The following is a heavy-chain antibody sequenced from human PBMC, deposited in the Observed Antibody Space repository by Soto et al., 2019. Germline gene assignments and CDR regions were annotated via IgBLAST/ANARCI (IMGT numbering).Heavy chain of an antibody. Sequence: PGGSLRLSCAASGFTFSDYYMSWIRQAPGKGLEWVSYISSSGSTIYYADSVKGRFTISRDNAKNSLYLQMNSLRAEDTAVYYCARDISPYYYDSSSYSDPGDYWGQGTLVTVSS. D-gene: IGHD3-22*01. V-gene: IGHV3-11*01. CDR2: ISSSGSTI. CDR3: ARDISPYYYDSSSYSDPGDY. J-gene: IGHJ4*02. CDR1: GFTFSDYY.